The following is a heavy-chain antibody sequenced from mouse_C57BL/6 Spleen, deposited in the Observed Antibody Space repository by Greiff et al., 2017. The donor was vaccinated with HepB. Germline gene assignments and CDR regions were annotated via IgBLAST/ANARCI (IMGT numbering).Heavy chain of an antibody. CDR3: ARGYYYGSSPCFDY. Sequence: QVQLQQSGPELVKPGASVKISCKASGYAFSSSWMNWVKQRPGKGLEWIGRIYPGDGDTNYNGKFKGKATLTADKSSSTAYMQLSSLTSEDSAFYFCARGYYYGSSPCFDYWGQGTTLTVSS. CDR1: GYAFSSSW. D-gene: IGHD1-1*01. J-gene: IGHJ2*01. V-gene: IGHV1-82*01. CDR2: IYPGDGDT.